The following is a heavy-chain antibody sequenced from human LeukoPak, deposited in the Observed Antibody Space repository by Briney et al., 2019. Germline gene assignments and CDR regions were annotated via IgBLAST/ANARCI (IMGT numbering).Heavy chain of an antibody. V-gene: IGHV4-4*07. D-gene: IGHD2-21*02. J-gene: IGHJ6*02. CDR2: IYTSGST. Sequence: SETLSLTCTVSGGSISSYYWSWIRQPAGKGLEWIGRIYTSGSTNYNPSLKSRVTISVDTSKNQFSLKLSSVTAADTAVYYCAAYCGGDCYPQRSLGMDVWGQGTTVTVSS. CDR3: AAYCGGDCYPQRSLGMDV. CDR1: GGSISSYY.